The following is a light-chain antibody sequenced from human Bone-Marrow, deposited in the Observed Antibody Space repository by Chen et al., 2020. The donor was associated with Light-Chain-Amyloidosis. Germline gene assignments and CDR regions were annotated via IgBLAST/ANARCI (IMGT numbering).Light chain of an antibody. V-gene: IGLV3-25*03. Sequence: SYELTQPPSVSVSPGQTARITCSGDDLPKKYAYWYQQKPGQAPVLVIHRDTQRPSGISERFSGSNTRTTATFTISGVQAEDEAGYHCQSADSSGTYEVIFGGGTKLTVL. CDR2: RDT. CDR1: DLPKKY. CDR3: QSADSSGTYEVI. J-gene: IGLJ2*01.